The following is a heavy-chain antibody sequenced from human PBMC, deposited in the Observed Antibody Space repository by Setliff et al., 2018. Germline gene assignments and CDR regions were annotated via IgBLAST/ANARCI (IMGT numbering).Heavy chain of an antibody. CDR3: AREKMATNYYYYYMDV. Sequence: PGGSLRLSCAASGFTFSNYAMGWVRQAPGEGLEWVSSISGSASSTYYADSVKGRFTISRDNAKNSLYLQMNSLRAEDTAVYYCAREKMATNYYYYYMDVWGKGTTVTVSS. CDR2: ISGSASST. J-gene: IGHJ6*03. CDR1: GFTFSNYA. D-gene: IGHD5-12*01. V-gene: IGHV3-23*01.